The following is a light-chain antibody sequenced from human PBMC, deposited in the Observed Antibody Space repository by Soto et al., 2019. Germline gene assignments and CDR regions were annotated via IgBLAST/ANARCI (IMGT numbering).Light chain of an antibody. Sequence: DLPMTQSPSFVSASVGDRVTITCRASQGISSRLAWYQHKPGRAPKLLIHAASSLESGVPSRFSGSGSGTDFTLTISILQPEDFATYYCQQTTSFPLTFGGGTKVEIK. J-gene: IGKJ4*01. CDR2: AAS. CDR1: QGISSR. V-gene: IGKV1-12*01. CDR3: QQTTSFPLT.